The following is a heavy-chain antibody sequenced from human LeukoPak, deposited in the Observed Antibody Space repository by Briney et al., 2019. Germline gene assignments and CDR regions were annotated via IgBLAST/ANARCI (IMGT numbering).Heavy chain of an antibody. CDR2: IGAYNGDT. Sequence: ASVKVSCKASGFPFTSFGISWVRQAPGQGLQWMGWIGAYNGDTDYAQSLQGRLMLTTDTSTTTAYMELRSLRSDDTAVYYCARSGDGNWFDPWGQGTLVTVSS. CDR1: GFPFTSFG. CDR3: ARSGDGNWFDP. J-gene: IGHJ5*02. V-gene: IGHV1-18*01. D-gene: IGHD4-17*01.